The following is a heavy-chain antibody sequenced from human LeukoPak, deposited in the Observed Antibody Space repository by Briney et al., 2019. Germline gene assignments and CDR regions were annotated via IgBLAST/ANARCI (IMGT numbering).Heavy chain of an antibody. Sequence: SQTLSLTCSVSGVSISDGRYYWTWIRQHPGKGLEWIGYKYYSGSANYNPSLRSRLTISVDTSKNQFSLQLSSVTAADTAMYYCATPYCSSISCLDVFNIWGQGTMVTVSS. D-gene: IGHD2-2*01. J-gene: IGHJ3*02. V-gene: IGHV4-31*03. CDR2: KYYSGSA. CDR1: GVSISDGRYY. CDR3: ATPYCSSISCLDVFNI.